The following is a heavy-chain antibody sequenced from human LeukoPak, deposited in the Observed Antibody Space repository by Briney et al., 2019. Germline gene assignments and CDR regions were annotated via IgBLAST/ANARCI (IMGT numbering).Heavy chain of an antibody. J-gene: IGHJ4*02. CDR1: SSTFSTCG. V-gene: IGHV1-18*04. CDR2: INTHKGNT. CDR3: ATYYSGSGSSTTQFDH. D-gene: IGHD3-10*01. Sequence: ASVKVSCKTSSSTFSTCGITWVRQAPGQGLEWMGWINTHKGNTYYAREFQDRVSMTTDASTTTAYMELRSLRSDDTAIYYCATYYSGSGSSTTQFDHWGQGTLVTVSS.